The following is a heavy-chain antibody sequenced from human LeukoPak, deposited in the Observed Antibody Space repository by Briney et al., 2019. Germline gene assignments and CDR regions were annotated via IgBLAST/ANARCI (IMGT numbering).Heavy chain of an antibody. J-gene: IGHJ4*02. CDR3: ARYGGFLDY. Sequence: PGRSLPLSCAASGFTFSNYAMHWVRQAPGKGLEWVAVISYDGRNQYYADSVKGRFTVSRDNSKSTLYLQMNSLRGEDTAVYNCARYGGFLDYWGQGTLVTVSS. CDR2: ISYDGRNQ. D-gene: IGHD3-16*01. CDR1: GFTFSNYA. V-gene: IGHV3-30*04.